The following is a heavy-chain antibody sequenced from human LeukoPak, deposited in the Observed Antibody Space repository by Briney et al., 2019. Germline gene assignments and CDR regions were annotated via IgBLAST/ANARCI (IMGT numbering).Heavy chain of an antibody. J-gene: IGHJ4*02. CDR2: INHSGST. CDR3: AVIYYFDY. V-gene: IGHV4-34*01. D-gene: IGHD3-10*01. CDR1: GGSFSGYY. Sequence: PSETLSLTCAVYGGSFSGYYWSWIRQPPGKGLEWIGEINHSGSTNYNPSLKSRVTISVDTSKNQFSLKLSSVTAADTAVYYCAVIYYFDYWGQGTLVTVSS.